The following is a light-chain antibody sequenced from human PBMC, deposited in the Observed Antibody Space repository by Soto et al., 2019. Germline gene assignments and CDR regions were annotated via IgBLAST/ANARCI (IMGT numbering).Light chain of an antibody. CDR2: DAS. J-gene: IGKJ4*01. CDR3: QQYNNFSPLT. V-gene: IGKV1-33*01. Sequence: DIQLTQSPSSLSASVGDRVTITCQARQALSNYLNWYEQKPGKAPNLLIFDASKLKTGVPSRFSGRGSGTVFNFTISSLQPEDVSTYFCQQYNNFSPLTFGGGTNVEIK. CDR1: QALSNY.